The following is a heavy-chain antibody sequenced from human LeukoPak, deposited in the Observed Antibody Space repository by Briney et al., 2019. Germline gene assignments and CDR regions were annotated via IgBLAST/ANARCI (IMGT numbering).Heavy chain of an antibody. CDR2: IKQDGSEK. Sequence: GGSLRLSGAASGFTFSSYWMSWVRLAPGKGLEWVANIKQDGSEKYYVDSVKGRFTISRDNAKNSLYLQMNTLRAEDTAVYYCARLRFLEWLLRYWFDPWGQGTLVTVSS. D-gene: IGHD3-3*01. J-gene: IGHJ5*02. CDR3: ARLRFLEWLLRYWFDP. CDR1: GFTFSSYW. V-gene: IGHV3-7*01.